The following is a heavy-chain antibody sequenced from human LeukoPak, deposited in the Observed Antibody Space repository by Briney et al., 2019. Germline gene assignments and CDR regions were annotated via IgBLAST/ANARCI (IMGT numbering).Heavy chain of an antibody. CDR1: GGSFTPYY. V-gene: IGHV4-59*01. Sequence: SETLSLTCTVSGGSFTPYYWSWIRQPPGKGLEWIGHISYSGSTNYNPSLKSRVTVSIDTSKNQVSLKLSSMTAADTAVYYCARRPYYYDSSGHRDYWGQGTLVTVSS. D-gene: IGHD3-22*01. CDR3: ARRPYYYDSSGHRDY. CDR2: ISYSGST. J-gene: IGHJ4*02.